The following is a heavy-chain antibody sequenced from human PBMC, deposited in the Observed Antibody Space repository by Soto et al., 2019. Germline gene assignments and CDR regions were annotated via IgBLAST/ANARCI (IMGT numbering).Heavy chain of an antibody. Sequence: EVQLVESGGGLVQPGGSLRLSCVAPGLTFSKYWMHWVRQAPGKGLVWVSHISSDGSSTNYADSVKGRFTISRDNAKSTLYLQMNSLRVEDTAVYYCLYDLDYWGQGTLVTVSS. CDR3: LYDLDY. D-gene: IGHD3-22*01. CDR2: ISSDGSST. V-gene: IGHV3-74*01. J-gene: IGHJ4*02. CDR1: GLTFSKYW.